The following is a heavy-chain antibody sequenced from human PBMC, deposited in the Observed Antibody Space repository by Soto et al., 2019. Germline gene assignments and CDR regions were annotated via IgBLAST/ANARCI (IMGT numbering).Heavy chain of an antibody. CDR1: GFTFSSYS. CDR3: ARDVYSSYLFDY. CDR2: ISSSSSYI. Sequence: LSITCAASGFTFSSYSMNWVRQAPGKGLEWVSSISSSSSYIYYADSVKGRFTISRDNAENSLYLQMYSLRAEDTAVYYCARDVYSSYLFDYWGQGALVTVSS. D-gene: IGHD4-4*01. V-gene: IGHV3-21*04. J-gene: IGHJ4*02.